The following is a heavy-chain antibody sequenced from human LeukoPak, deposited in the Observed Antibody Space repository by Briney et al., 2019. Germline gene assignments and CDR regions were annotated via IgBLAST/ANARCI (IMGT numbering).Heavy chain of an antibody. CDR1: GGTFSSYA. D-gene: IGHD3-22*01. J-gene: IGHJ4*02. Sequence: SVKVSCKASGGTFSSYAISWVRQAPGQGLEWMGGIIPIFGTANYAQKFQGRVTITADESTSTAYMELRSLRSDDTAVYYCARDGSVSSGYPNYWGQGTLVTVSS. CDR3: ARDGSVSSGYPNY. CDR2: IIPIFGTA. V-gene: IGHV1-69*13.